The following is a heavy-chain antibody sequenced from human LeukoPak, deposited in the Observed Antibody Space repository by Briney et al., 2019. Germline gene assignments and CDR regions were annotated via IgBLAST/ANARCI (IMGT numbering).Heavy chain of an antibody. V-gene: IGHV1-69*13. CDR2: IIPIFGTA. CDR1: GGTFSSYA. Sequence: SVKVSCKASGGTFSSYAISWVRQAPGQGLEWMGGIIPIFGTANYAQKFQGRVTITADESTSTAYMELSGLRSEDTAVYYCARERGDRYCSSTSCGNLAWGQGTLVTVSS. J-gene: IGHJ4*02. D-gene: IGHD2-2*01. CDR3: ARERGDRYCSSTSCGNLA.